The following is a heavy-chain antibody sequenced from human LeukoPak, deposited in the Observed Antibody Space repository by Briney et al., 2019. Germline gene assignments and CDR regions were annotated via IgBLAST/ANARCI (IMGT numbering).Heavy chain of an antibody. V-gene: IGHV3-7*01. CDR3: ARKTAAAGYYYIDV. CDR1: GFTFSSYW. CDR2: IKQDGSEK. Sequence: GGSLRLSCAASGFTFSSYWMSWVRQAPGKGLEWVANIKQDGSEKYYVDSVKGRFTISRDNAKNSLYLQMNSLRAEDTAVYYCARKTAAAGYYYIDVWGKGTTVTVSS. D-gene: IGHD6-13*01. J-gene: IGHJ6*03.